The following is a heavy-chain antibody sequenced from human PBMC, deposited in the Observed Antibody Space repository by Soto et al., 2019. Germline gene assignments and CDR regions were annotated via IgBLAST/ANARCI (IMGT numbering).Heavy chain of an antibody. CDR1: GYIFSSYW. V-gene: IGHV5-51*01. Sequence: LGESLKISYKASGYIFSSYWIGWVRQMPGKGLEWMGIIYPGDSATRYSPSFQGQVTISADKSINTAYLQWGSLKASDTAMYYCTRHPRYYGSGSYYNADNWFDPWGQGTLVTVSS. CDR2: IYPGDSAT. J-gene: IGHJ5*02. D-gene: IGHD3-10*01. CDR3: TRHPRYYGSGSYYNADNWFDP.